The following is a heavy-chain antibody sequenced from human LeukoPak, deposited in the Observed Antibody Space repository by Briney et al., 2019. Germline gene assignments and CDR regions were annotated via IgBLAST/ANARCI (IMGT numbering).Heavy chain of an antibody. V-gene: IGHV4-59*08. CDR2: IYYSGST. CDR1: GGSISSYY. D-gene: IGHD1-26*01. J-gene: IGHJ4*02. CDR3: ARHATPRLNSGSYRY. Sequence: PSETLSLTCTVFGGSISSYYWSWIRQPPGKGLEWIGYIYYSGSTSYNPSLRSRVTISVDTAKNQFSLKLSSVTAADTAVYYCARHATPRLNSGSYRYWGQGTLVTVSS.